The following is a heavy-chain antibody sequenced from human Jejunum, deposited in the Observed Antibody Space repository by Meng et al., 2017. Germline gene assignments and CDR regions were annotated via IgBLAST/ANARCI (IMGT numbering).Heavy chain of an antibody. V-gene: IGHV1-2*06. Sequence: ASVKVSCKASGYTFIGYQIHWVRQAPGQGLEWLGRINTYTGATNYAQKFQGRVTMTRDTSISTAYMELTRLSSDDTAVYYCSRGGRFGEGDHGMDVWGQGTTVTVSS. CDR3: SRGGRFGEGDHGMDV. CDR1: GYTFIGYQ. D-gene: IGHD3-10*01. J-gene: IGHJ6*02. CDR2: INTYTGAT.